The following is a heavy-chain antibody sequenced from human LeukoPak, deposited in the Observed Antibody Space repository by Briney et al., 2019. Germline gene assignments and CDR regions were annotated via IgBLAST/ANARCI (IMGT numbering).Heavy chain of an antibody. D-gene: IGHD1-1*01. CDR1: GFTFSSYW. CDR3: ARRYPLYYFDY. J-gene: IGHJ4*02. CDR2: INHSGST. Sequence: GSLRLSCAASGFTFSSYWMSWIRQPPGKGLEWIGEINHSGSTNYNPSLKSRVTISVDTSKNQFSLKLSSVTAADTAVYYCARRYPLYYFDYWGQGTLVTVSS. V-gene: IGHV4-34*01.